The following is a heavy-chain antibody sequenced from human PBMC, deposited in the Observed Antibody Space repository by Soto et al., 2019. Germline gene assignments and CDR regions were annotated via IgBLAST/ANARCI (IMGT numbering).Heavy chain of an antibody. Sequence: PSETLSLTCAVYGGSFSGYYWSWIRQPPGKGLEWIGEINHSGSTNYNPSLKSRVTISVDTSKNQFSLKLSSVTAADTAVYCCARAQAGGYSYGPLYWGQGTLVTVSS. J-gene: IGHJ4*02. CDR1: GGSFSGYY. D-gene: IGHD5-18*01. CDR2: INHSGST. CDR3: ARAQAGGYSYGPLY. V-gene: IGHV4-34*01.